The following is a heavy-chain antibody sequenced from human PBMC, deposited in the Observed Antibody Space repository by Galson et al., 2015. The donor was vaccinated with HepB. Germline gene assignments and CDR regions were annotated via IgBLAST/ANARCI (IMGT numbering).Heavy chain of an antibody. V-gene: IGHV3-23*01. J-gene: IGHJ4*02. D-gene: IGHD6-19*01. CDR3: AKVHPEDTSGWYRQALYYFDS. CDR1: GFTFRNYA. CDR2: ITPSGDNT. Sequence: SLRLSCAASGFTFRNYAMSWVRQAPGKGLEWVSAITPSGDNTYSADSVKGRFTISRDNSKNTLFLQMTGLTADDTAIYYCAKVHPEDTSGWYRQALYYFDSWGQGTLVAVSS.